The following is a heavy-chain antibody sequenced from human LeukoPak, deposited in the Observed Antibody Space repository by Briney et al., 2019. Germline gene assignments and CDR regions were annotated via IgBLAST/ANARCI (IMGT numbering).Heavy chain of an antibody. J-gene: IGHJ4*02. Sequence: SGTLSLTCAVSGGSISSSNWWSWVRQPPGKGLEWIGEINHSGSTNYNPSLKSRVTISVDTSKNQFSLKLSSVTAADTAVYYCARGRSDFWSGYYKSYFDYWGQGTLVTVSS. V-gene: IGHV4-4*02. CDR2: INHSGST. CDR1: GGSISSSNW. D-gene: IGHD3-3*01. CDR3: ARGRSDFWSGYYKSYFDY.